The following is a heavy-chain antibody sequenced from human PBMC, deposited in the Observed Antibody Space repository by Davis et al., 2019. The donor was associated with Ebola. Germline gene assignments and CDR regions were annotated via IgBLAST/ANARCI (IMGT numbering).Heavy chain of an antibody. V-gene: IGHV3-30*03. CDR2: ISYDGSMK. D-gene: IGHD1-1*01. J-gene: IGHJ3*01. Sequence: PGGSLRLSCAASGFTFSTYGMHWVRQAPGKGLEWVAVISYDGSMKYFTDSVKGRFTISRDNSKNTVYLQMNNLRADDTAVYYCATELNGDAFDVWGRGTMVTVSS. CDR1: GFTFSTYG. CDR3: ATELNGDAFDV.